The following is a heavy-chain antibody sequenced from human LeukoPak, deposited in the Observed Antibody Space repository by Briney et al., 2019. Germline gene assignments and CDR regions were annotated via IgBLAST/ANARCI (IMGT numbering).Heavy chain of an antibody. CDR2: VSTTGGST. V-gene: IGHV3-23*01. J-gene: IGHJ4*02. Sequence: GGSLRLSCGASSFTFSSYVMSWVRQAPGKGLEWVSTVSTTGGSTYYADSVKGRFTISRDNSKDTLYLQMGSLRAEDMAVYYCARGWDDTVAAGVDYWGQGTLVTVSS. D-gene: IGHD6-13*01. CDR3: ARGWDDTVAAGVDY. CDR1: SFTFSSYV.